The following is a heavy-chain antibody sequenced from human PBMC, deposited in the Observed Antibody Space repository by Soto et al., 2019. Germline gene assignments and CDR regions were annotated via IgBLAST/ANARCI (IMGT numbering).Heavy chain of an antibody. J-gene: IGHJ4*02. Sequence: EVQLVESGGGLVQPGGSLRLSCAASGFTFSGYNMNWLRQAPGKGLEWVSYISSSSGTIYYADSVKGRFTISRDNARNSLYLQMNSLRAEDTAVYYCAKPRGYYDSSGYPTPDYWGQGTLVTVSS. CDR2: ISSSSGTI. CDR3: AKPRGYYDSSGYPTPDY. D-gene: IGHD3-22*01. CDR1: GFTFSGYN. V-gene: IGHV3-48*01.